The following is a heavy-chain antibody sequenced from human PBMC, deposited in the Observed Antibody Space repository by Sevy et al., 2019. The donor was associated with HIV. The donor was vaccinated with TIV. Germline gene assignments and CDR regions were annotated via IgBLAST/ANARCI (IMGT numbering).Heavy chain of an antibody. J-gene: IGHJ4*02. Sequence: SETLSLTRTVSGGSVSTDSYYWSWIRQPPGKGLEWIGYLFYSGSTNYSPSLKSRVTISLDTSKNQFSLKLSSVTAADTAVYYCARCRSPYGDYATGSFDYWGQGALVTVSS. V-gene: IGHV4-61*01. CDR2: LFYSGST. CDR3: ARCRSPYGDYATGSFDY. D-gene: IGHD4-17*01. CDR1: GGSVSTDSYY.